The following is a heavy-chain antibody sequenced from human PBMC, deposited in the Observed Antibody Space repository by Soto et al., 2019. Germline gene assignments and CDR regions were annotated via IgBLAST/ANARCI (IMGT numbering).Heavy chain of an antibody. CDR2: ISAHNGNT. CDR1: GYTFTTYG. Sequence: ASVKVSCKASGYTFTTYGISWVRQAPGQGLEWMGWISAHNGNTNYAQKVQGRLTMTTDTSTSTAYMELSSLRSEDTAVYYCATARIAVAGTTLIFDYWGQGTLVTVSS. D-gene: IGHD6-19*01. CDR3: ATARIAVAGTTLIFDY. V-gene: IGHV1-18*01. J-gene: IGHJ4*02.